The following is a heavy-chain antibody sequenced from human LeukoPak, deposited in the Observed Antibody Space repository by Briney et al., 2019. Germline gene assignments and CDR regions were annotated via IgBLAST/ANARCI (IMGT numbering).Heavy chain of an antibody. Sequence: QAGGSLRLSCAASGFTFSSYWMHWVRQAPGKGLVWVSRINSDGSSTSYADSVKGRFTISRDNAKNTLYLQMNSLRAEDTAVYYCARENSNSYGPFAGDYWGQGTLVTVSS. CDR3: ARENSNSYGPFAGDY. CDR1: GFTFSSYW. D-gene: IGHD5-18*01. CDR2: INSDGSST. J-gene: IGHJ4*02. V-gene: IGHV3-74*01.